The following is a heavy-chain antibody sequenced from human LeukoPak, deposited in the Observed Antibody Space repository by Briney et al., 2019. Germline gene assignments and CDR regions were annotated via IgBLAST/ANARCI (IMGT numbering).Heavy chain of an antibody. CDR3: AKGRIAAPPYWYFDL. D-gene: IGHD6-6*01. V-gene: IGHV3-23*01. CDR2: ISGSGGST. CDR1: GFTLSSYA. Sequence: GGSLRLSCAASGFTLSSYAMSWVRQAPGKGLEWVSAISGSGGSTYYADSVKGRFTISRDNSKNTLYLQMNSLRAEDTAVYYCAKGRIAAPPYWYFDLWGRGTLVTVSS. J-gene: IGHJ2*01.